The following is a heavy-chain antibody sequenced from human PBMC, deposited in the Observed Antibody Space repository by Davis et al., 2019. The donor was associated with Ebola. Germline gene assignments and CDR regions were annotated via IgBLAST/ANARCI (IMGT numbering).Heavy chain of an antibody. CDR3: AKDKTTVTQYWYLDL. CDR1: GFIFSNYA. D-gene: IGHD4-17*01. CDR2: ISGSDETT. Sequence: GESLKISCAASGFIFSNYAMSWVRQAPGKGLEWVSGISGSDETTYYADSVKGRFTISRDKAKNTLYLQINSLRAEDTALYLCAKDKTTVTQYWYLDLWGRGTLVTVSS. J-gene: IGHJ2*01. V-gene: IGHV3-23*01.